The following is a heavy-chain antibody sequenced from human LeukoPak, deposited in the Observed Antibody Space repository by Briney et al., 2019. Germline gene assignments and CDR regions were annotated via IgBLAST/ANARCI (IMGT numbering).Heavy chain of an antibody. V-gene: IGHV4-34*08. J-gene: IGHJ2*01. D-gene: IGHD6-6*01. Sequence: PSETLSLTCAASGWTFSSYDWNWIRQPPGKGLEWIGEINHSGSTNYNPSLKSRVTISVDTSKNQFSLKLSSVTAADTAVYYCACVLECSSCRNWYYDILGHGTLVTVSS. CDR2: INHSGST. CDR3: ACVLECSSCRNWYYDI. CDR1: GWTFSSYD.